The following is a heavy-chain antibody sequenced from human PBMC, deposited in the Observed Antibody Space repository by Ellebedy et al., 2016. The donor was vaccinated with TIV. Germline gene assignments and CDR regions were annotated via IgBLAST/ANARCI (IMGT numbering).Heavy chain of an antibody. CDR2: IYASGTT. CDR3: ARRRVCSGGSCYRVYSFDY. V-gene: IGHV4-39*01. J-gene: IGHJ4*02. Sequence: AWVRQAPGKRLEWIGTIYASGTTSYNPSLQNRVALSVDASKNQFSLSLTSVTVADTAMYYCARRRVCSGGSCYRVYSFDYWGQGALVTVSS. D-gene: IGHD2-15*01.